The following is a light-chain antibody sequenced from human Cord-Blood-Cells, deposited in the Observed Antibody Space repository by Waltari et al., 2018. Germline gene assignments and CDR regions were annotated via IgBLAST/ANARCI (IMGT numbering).Light chain of an antibody. CDR3: SSYTSSSTYV. J-gene: IGLJ1*01. V-gene: IGLV2-14*01. Sequence: QSPLTQPASVSGSPGQSITIPCTGPSSDVAGYNYVTWYQQHPGKAPKLMIYEVSNRPSGVSNRFSGSKSGNTASLTISGLQAEDEADYYCSSYTSSSTYVFGTGTKVTVL. CDR1: SSDVAGYNY. CDR2: EVS.